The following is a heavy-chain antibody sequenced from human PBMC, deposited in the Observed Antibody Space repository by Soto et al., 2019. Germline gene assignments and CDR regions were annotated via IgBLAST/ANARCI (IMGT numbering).Heavy chain of an antibody. CDR1: GGSVSSGSYY. V-gene: IGHV4-61*01. D-gene: IGHD6-19*01. CDR2: IYYSGST. CDR3: ARGIEGWYQGRYYYGMDV. Sequence: QVQLQESGPGLVKPSETLSLTCTVSGGSVSSGSYYWSWIRQPPGKGLEWIGYIYYSGSTNYNPSLKSRVTISVDTSKDPFSLKLSSVTAADTAVYYCARGIEGWYQGRYYYGMDVWGQGTTVNFSS. J-gene: IGHJ6*02.